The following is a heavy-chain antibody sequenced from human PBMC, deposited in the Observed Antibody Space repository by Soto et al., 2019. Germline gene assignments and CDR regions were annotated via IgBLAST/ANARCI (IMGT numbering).Heavy chain of an antibody. CDR1: GFTFSSYS. CDR2: ISSSSSTI. D-gene: IGHD5-18*01. CDR3: ARDFRKTTAMVTVYDY. V-gene: IGHV3-48*02. J-gene: IGHJ4*02. Sequence: EVQLVESGGGLVQPGGSLRLSCAASGFTFSSYSMNWVRHAPGKRLEWVSYISSSSSTIYYADSVKGRFTISRDNAKNSLYLQMNSLRDEDTAVYYCARDFRKTTAMVTVYDYWGQGTLVTVSS.